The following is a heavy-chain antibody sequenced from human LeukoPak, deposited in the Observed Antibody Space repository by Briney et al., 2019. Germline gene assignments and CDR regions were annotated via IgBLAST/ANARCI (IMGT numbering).Heavy chain of an antibody. CDR1: GFTFSSYA. CDR3: ARVRPGGFDY. D-gene: IGHD2-15*01. J-gene: IGHJ4*02. Sequence: GGSLRLSCAASGFTFSSYAMNWVRQAPGKGLEWVSAITGSGGRTYYADSVKGRFTISRDNAKNSLYLQMNSLRAEDTAVYYCARVRPGGFDYWGQGTLVTVSS. V-gene: IGHV3-23*01. CDR2: ITGSGGRT.